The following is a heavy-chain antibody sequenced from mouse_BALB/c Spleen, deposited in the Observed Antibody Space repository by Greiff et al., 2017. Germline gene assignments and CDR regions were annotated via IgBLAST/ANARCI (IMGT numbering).Heavy chain of an antibody. V-gene: IGHV5-12-1*01. J-gene: IGHJ2*01. CDR3: ARRRYRYAFDY. CDR1: GFAFSSYD. D-gene: IGHD2-14*01. CDR2: ISSGGGST. Sequence: EVKLVESGGGLVKPGGSLKLSCAASGFAFSSYDMSWVRQTPEKRLEWVAYISSGGGSTYYPDTVKGRFTISRDNAKNTLYLQMSSLKSEDTAMYYCARRRYRYAFDYWGQGTTLTVSS.